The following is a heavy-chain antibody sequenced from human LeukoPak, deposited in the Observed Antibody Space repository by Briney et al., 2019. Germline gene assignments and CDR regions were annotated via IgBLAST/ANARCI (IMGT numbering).Heavy chain of an antibody. CDR1: GGSISSNAYY. V-gene: IGHV4-39*01. D-gene: IGHD1-26*01. J-gene: IGHJ4*02. CDR2: NYSSVST. Sequence: PSETLSLTCTVSGGSISSNAYYWAWIRQPPGKGLEWIGSNYSSVSTYYNPSLKSRVTISVDTSKNQFSLRLSSVTAADTALYYCAYSGSYGHLGYWGQGIPVTVSS. CDR3: AYSGSYGHLGY.